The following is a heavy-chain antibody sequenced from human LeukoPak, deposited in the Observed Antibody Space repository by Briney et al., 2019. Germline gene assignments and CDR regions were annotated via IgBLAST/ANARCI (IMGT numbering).Heavy chain of an antibody. CDR2: IPYDGSNK. D-gene: IGHD3-22*01. CDR3: ARDVSGYPGY. Sequence: GGSLRLSCAASGFTFSSYAMHWVRQAPGKGLEWVAVIPYDGSNKYYADSVKGRFTISRDNAKNSLYLQMNSLRAEDTAVYYCARDVSGYPGYWGQGTLVTVSS. J-gene: IGHJ4*02. CDR1: GFTFSSYA. V-gene: IGHV3-30-3*01.